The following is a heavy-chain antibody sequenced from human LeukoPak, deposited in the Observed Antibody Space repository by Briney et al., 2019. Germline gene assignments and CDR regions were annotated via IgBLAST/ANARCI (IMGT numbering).Heavy chain of an antibody. V-gene: IGHV3-23*01. CDR1: GFTFSNYA. J-gene: IGHJ4*02. Sequence: PGASLRLSCAASGFTFSNYAMSWVRQAPGKGLEWVSAITGSGGNTYYADSVKGRFTISRDNSKNTLYLQMNSLRAEDTAVYYCAVPYGDYGNVFDYWGQGTLVTVSS. CDR2: ITGSGGNT. D-gene: IGHD4-17*01. CDR3: AVPYGDYGNVFDY.